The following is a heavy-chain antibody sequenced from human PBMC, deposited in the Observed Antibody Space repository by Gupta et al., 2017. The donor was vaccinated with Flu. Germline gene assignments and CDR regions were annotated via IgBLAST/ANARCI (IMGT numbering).Heavy chain of an antibody. J-gene: IGHJ4*02. D-gene: IGHD5-12*01. Sequence: EVQLVESGGDFVQPGRSLRLSCAASGFIFDGYAMHWVRQTPGKGLEWGSGISWGSGRIGYADFGKGRFTISRDNAKNAVYLQMKYLKPEDTALYYCVKELKTGYDSFSFDHWGQGTLVTVSS. CDR3: VKELKTGYDSFSFDH. CDR2: ISWGSGRI. CDR1: GFIFDGYA. V-gene: IGHV3-9*01.